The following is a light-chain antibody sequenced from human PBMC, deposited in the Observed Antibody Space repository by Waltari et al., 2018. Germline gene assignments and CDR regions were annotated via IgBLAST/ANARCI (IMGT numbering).Light chain of an antibody. CDR1: KSLVHSDGKTY. CDR2: KVS. J-gene: IGKJ1*01. Sequence: DVVMTQSPISLHVTLGQPASIPCRSSKSLVHSDGKTYLNWFHQRPGQSPMRLISKVSNRDSGVPDRFSGSGSGTEFTLNINRVEAEDVGVYYCMQGTHWPWTFGQGTKVEIK. V-gene: IGKV2-30*02. CDR3: MQGTHWPWT.